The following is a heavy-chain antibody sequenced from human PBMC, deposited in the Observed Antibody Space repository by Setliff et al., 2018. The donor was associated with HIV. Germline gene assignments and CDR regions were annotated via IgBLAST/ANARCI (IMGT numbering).Heavy chain of an antibody. J-gene: IGHJ5*02. CDR3: ATEKYFESGGYYVA. CDR2: IIIG. Sequence: EASVKVSCKASGGTFSSYSVTWVRQAPGQGLEWMGGIIIGNYAQKFQGRVTITADESTSTAYMELSSLRSEDTAVYYCATEKYFESGGYYVAWGQGTLVTVSS. D-gene: IGHD3-22*01. CDR1: GGTFSSYS. V-gene: IGHV1-69*10.